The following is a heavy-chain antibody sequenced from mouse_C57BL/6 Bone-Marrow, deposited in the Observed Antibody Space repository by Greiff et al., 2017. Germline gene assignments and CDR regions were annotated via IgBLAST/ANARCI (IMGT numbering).Heavy chain of an antibody. J-gene: IGHJ2*01. CDR2: ISDGGSYT. CDR3: ARDTPDYFDY. Sequence: EVKLVESGGGLVKPGGSLKLSCAASGFTFSSYAMSWVRQTPEKRLEWVATISDGGSYTYYPDNVKGRFTISRDNAKNNLYLQMSHLKSEDTAMYYCARDTPDYFDYWGQGTTLTVAS. CDR1: GFTFSSYA. V-gene: IGHV5-4*01.